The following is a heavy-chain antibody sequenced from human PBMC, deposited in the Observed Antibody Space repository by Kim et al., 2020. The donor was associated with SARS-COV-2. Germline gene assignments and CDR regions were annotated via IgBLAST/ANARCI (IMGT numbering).Heavy chain of an antibody. V-gene: IGHV3-30*18. CDR1: GFTFSTYG. J-gene: IGHJ6*02. CDR2: ISYDGSNK. D-gene: IGHD3-9*01. CDR3: KKRWTGYYHNYYYGMDV. Sequence: GGSLRLSCAASGFTFSTYGMHWVRQAPGKGLEWVAVISYDGSNKYYADSVKGRFTISRDNSKNTLYLQMNSLRAEDTAVYYCKKRWTGYYHNYYYGMDVWGQGTTVTVSS.